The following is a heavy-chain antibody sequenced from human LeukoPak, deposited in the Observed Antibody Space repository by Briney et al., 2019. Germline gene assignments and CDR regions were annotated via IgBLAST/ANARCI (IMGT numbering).Heavy chain of an antibody. CDR3: AGDGSITIFGVVPKRPYYMDV. Sequence: ASVKVSCKASGYTFTSYYMYWVRQAPGQGLEWMGIINPSGGSTSYAQKFQGRVTMTRDTSTSTVYMELSSLRSEDTVVYYCAGDGSITIFGVVPKRPYYMDVWGKGTTVTVSS. CDR1: GYTFTSYY. J-gene: IGHJ6*03. V-gene: IGHV1-46*01. D-gene: IGHD3-3*01. CDR2: INPSGGST.